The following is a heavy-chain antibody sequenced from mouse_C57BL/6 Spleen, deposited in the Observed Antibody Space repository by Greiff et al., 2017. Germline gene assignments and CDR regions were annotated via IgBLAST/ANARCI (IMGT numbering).Heavy chain of an antibody. J-gene: IGHJ4*01. Sequence: QVQLQQSGPELVKPGASVKISCKASGYAFSSSWMNWVKQRPGKGLEWIGRIYPGDGDTNYNGKFKGKATLTADKSSSTAYMQLSSLTSEDSAVYFCARRHYSNDAMDYWGQGTSVTVSS. CDR3: ARRHYSNDAMDY. V-gene: IGHV1-82*01. D-gene: IGHD2-5*01. CDR1: GYAFSSSW. CDR2: IYPGDGDT.